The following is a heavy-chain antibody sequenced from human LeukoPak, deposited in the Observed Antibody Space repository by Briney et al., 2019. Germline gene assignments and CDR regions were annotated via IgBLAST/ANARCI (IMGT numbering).Heavy chain of an antibody. Sequence: PGGSLRHSCGASGFTFSNYALIWVRQAPGKGLEWVSAVRGSGGGTQYADAVKGRFTISRDNSKNTLYLHMNSLRAEDTAIYYCAKDPNGDYVGAFDFWGQGTMVTVSS. CDR3: AKDPNGDYVGAFDF. CDR1: GFTFSNYA. V-gene: IGHV3-23*01. J-gene: IGHJ3*01. D-gene: IGHD4-17*01. CDR2: VRGSGGGT.